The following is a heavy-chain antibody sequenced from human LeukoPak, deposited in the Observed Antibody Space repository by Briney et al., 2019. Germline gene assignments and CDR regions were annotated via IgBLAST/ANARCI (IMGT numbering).Heavy chain of an antibody. CDR2: ISYDGSNK. J-gene: IGHJ4*02. Sequence: PGGSLRLSCAASGFTFSSYGMHWVRQAPGKGLEWVAVISYDGSNKYYADSVKGRFTISRDNSKNTLYLQMNSLRAEDTAVYYCAKDKAAAGIDYGGQGTLVTVSS. CDR1: GFTFSSYG. D-gene: IGHD6-25*01. V-gene: IGHV3-30*18. CDR3: AKDKAAAGIDY.